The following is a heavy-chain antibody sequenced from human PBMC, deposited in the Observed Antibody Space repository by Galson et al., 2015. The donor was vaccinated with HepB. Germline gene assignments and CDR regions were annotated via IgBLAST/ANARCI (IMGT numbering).Heavy chain of an antibody. Sequence: SLRLSCAASGFTFSRYGIHWARQAPGKGLEWVAFIWYDGSDKYYADSVKGRFTVSRDNFKNTLYLQMKSLRAEDTAVYYCARVSAARPGAYFYYGSDVWGQGTTVTVSS. CDR1: GFTFSRYG. D-gene: IGHD6-6*01. CDR2: IWYDGSDK. V-gene: IGHV3-33*01. CDR3: ARVSAARPGAYFYYGSDV. J-gene: IGHJ6*02.